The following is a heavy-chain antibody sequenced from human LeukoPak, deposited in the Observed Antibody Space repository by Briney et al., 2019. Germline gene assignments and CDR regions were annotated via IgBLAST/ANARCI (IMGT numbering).Heavy chain of an antibody. Sequence: PSETLSLTCAVYGGSISSYYWSWIRQPAGKGLEWIGRIYTSGSTNYNPSLKSRVTMSVDTSKNQFSLKLSSVTAADTAVYYCARDLIADYGDYGVFDYWGQGTLVTVSS. CDR3: ARDLIADYGDYGVFDY. V-gene: IGHV4-4*07. J-gene: IGHJ4*02. CDR2: IYTSGST. D-gene: IGHD4-17*01. CDR1: GGSISSYY.